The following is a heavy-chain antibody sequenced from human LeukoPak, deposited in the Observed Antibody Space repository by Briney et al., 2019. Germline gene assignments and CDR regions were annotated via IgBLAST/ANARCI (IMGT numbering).Heavy chain of an antibody. J-gene: IGHJ4*02. Sequence: ASVTVSCKASGYTFTSYGISWVRQAPGQGLEWMGWISAYNGNTNYAQTLQGRVTMTTDTSTSTAYMELRSLRSDDTAVYYCARDWTLGYCSGGSCYSPGYYWGQGTLVTVSS. V-gene: IGHV1-18*01. CDR3: ARDWTLGYCSGGSCYSPGYY. D-gene: IGHD2-15*01. CDR2: ISAYNGNT. CDR1: GYTFTSYG.